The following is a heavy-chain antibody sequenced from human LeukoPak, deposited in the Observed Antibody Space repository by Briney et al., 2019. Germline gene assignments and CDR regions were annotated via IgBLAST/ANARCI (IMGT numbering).Heavy chain of an antibody. CDR3: ARGGEYSSSGDYFDY. J-gene: IGHJ4*02. CDR2: IYTSGST. D-gene: IGHD6-6*01. CDR1: GGSISSYY. V-gene: IGHV4-4*07. Sequence: ASETLSLTCTVSGGSISSYYWSWIRQPAGKGLEWIGRIYTSGSTNYNPSLKSRVTMSVDTSKNQFSLKLSSVTAADTAVYYCARGGEYSSSGDYFDYWGQGTLVTVSS.